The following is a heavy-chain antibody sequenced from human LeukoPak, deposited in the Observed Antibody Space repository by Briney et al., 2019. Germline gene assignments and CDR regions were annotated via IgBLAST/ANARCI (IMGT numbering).Heavy chain of an antibody. V-gene: IGHV4-59*12. J-gene: IGHJ3*02. Sequence: PSETLSLTCTVSGGSISSYYWSWIRQPPGKGLEWIGYIFYTGSTNYNPSLKSRVTISVDTSKNQFSLKLSSVTAADTAVYYCARFTMFDAFDIWGQGTMVTVSS. D-gene: IGHD3-10*02. CDR2: IFYTGST. CDR3: ARFTMFDAFDI. CDR1: GGSISSYY.